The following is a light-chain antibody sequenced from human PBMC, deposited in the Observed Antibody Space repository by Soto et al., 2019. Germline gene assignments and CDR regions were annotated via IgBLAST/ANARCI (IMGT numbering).Light chain of an antibody. CDR1: EDIRSF. V-gene: IGKV1-9*01. Sequence: IPLTQSPSSLAASVGDRVSITCRVSEDIRSFLAWYQQKPGRAPKLLIYAASTLQSGVPSRFSGSGSGTDFTLTISSLQPEDFATYYCQHLNIYPITFGQGTRLEIK. J-gene: IGKJ5*01. CDR3: QHLNIYPIT. CDR2: AAS.